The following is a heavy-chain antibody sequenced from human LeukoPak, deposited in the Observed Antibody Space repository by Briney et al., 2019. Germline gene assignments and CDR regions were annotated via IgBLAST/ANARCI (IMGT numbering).Heavy chain of an antibody. D-gene: IGHD2-15*01. CDR3: AKYCSGATCSGY. CDR2: ITESGDIK. CDR1: GFTFRSYS. Sequence: GGSLRLSCAASGFTFRSYSMCWVRQAPGKGPEWVSGITESGDIKYYADSVKGRFTISRDNSKNTLYLQMNSLRAEDTAKYYCAKYCSGATCSGYWGQGTLVTVSS. V-gene: IGHV3-23*01. J-gene: IGHJ4*02.